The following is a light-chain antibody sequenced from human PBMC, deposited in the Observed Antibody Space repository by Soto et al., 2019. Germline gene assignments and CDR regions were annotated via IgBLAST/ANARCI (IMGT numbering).Light chain of an antibody. V-gene: IGKV3D-15*01. Sequence: VLTRSSGNLSLSAGDTATVSCKASQTGSTSLSWYQQKLGQPPRLLIYVETFRATGIPDRFSGSGSGTDFTLSISSLQSVDFSVYYCQQYDNWPWTFGQGTKVDIK. J-gene: IGKJ1*01. CDR3: QQYDNWPWT. CDR2: VET. CDR1: QTGSTS.